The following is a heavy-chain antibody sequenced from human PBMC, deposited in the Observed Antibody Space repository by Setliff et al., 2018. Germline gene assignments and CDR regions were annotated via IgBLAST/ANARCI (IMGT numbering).Heavy chain of an antibody. CDR2: IYSGGST. D-gene: IGHD2-21*02. V-gene: IGHV3-53*01. Sequence: PGGSLRLSCAASGFTVSSNYMSWVRQAPGKGLEWVSVIYSGGSTYYADSVKGRFTISRDNSKNTLYLQMNSLRAEDTAVYYCARVACGGDSCAFDIWGQGTMVT. CDR3: ARVACGGDSCAFDI. CDR1: GFTVSSNY. J-gene: IGHJ3*02.